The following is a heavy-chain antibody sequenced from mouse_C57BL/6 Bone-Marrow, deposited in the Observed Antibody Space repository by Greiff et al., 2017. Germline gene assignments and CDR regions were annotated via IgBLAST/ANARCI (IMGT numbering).Heavy chain of an antibody. D-gene: IGHD2-3*01. V-gene: IGHV7-1*01. CDR3: ARASYDALLAY. Sequence: EVQLVESGGGLVQSGRSLRLSCATSGFTFSDFYMEWVRQAPGKGLEWIAASRNKANDYTTEYSASVKGRVIVSRDTSQSILYLQMNALRAEDTAIYYCARASYDALLAYWGQGTLVTVSA. CDR1: GFTFSDFY. J-gene: IGHJ3*01. CDR2: SRNKANDYTT.